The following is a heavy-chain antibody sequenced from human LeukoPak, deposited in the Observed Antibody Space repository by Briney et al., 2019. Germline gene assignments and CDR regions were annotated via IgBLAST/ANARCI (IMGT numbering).Heavy chain of an antibody. D-gene: IGHD2-15*01. Sequence: SETLSLTCTVSGGSISSYYWSWIRQPAGKGLEWIGRIYTSGSTNYNPSLKSRVTMSVDTSKNQFSLKLSSVTAADTAVYYCAREYCSGGSCWSYYYYYGMDVWGQGTTVTVSS. CDR3: AREYCSGGSCWSYYYYYGMDV. CDR1: GGSISSYY. V-gene: IGHV4-4*07. CDR2: IYTSGST. J-gene: IGHJ6*02.